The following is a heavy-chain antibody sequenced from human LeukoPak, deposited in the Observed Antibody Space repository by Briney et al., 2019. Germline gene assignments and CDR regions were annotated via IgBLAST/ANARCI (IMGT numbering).Heavy chain of an antibody. CDR3: AREASSMVRGPEDFDY. D-gene: IGHD3-10*01. CDR1: GFTVSSNY. Sequence: TGGSLRLSCAASGFTVSSNYMSWVRQAPGKGLEWVSVIYSGGSTYYADSVKGRFTISRDNSKNTLYLQMNSLRAEDTAVYYCAREASSMVRGPEDFDYRGQGTLVTVSS. J-gene: IGHJ4*02. CDR2: IYSGGST. V-gene: IGHV3-53*01.